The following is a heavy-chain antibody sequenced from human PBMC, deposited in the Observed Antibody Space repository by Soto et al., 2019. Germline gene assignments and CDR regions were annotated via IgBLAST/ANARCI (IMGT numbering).Heavy chain of an antibody. J-gene: IGHJ6*02. Sequence: PSQTLCLTCSVFGGSISSGDYYWSLIRQPPGKGLEWIGHIYYSGSTYYNPSLKSRVTISVDTSKNQFSLKLSSVTAADTAVYYCARGRDSGRRSLGWLSSADAYYYYYYGMDVWGQGTTVTVSS. V-gene: IGHV4-30-4*01. CDR1: GGSISSGDYY. CDR2: IYYSGST. CDR3: ARGRDSGRRSLGWLSSADAYYYYYYGMDV. D-gene: IGHD3-3*01.